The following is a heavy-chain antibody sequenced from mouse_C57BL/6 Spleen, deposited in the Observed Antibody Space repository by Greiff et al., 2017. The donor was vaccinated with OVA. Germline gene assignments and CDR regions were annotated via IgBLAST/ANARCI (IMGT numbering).Heavy chain of an antibody. J-gene: IGHJ4*01. V-gene: IGHV1-61*01. CDR3: AFIYRTTEAMDY. Sequence: QVQLQQPGAELVRPGSSVKLSCKASGFTFTSYWMDWVKQRPGQGLDWIGNIYPYDSETNYNPKFQGKATLTADKSSSTAYMQLSSLTSEDSAVYYYAFIYRTTEAMDYWGQGTSVTVSS. CDR1: GFTFTSYW. D-gene: IGHD1-1*01. CDR2: IYPYDSET.